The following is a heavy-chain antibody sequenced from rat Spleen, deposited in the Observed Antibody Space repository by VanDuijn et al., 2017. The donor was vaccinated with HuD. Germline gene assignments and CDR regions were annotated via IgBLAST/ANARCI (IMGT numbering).Heavy chain of an antibody. CDR3: AKGRLTTEADYFDY. D-gene: IGHD1-11*01. V-gene: IGHV5S13*01. CDR1: GFTFSDHG. J-gene: IGHJ2*01. Sequence: EVQLVESGGGLVQPGRSLKLSCAASGFTFSDHGMAWVRQTPTKGLEWVASINTGGDNTYYRDSVMGRFTISRDNAKSTLYLQMDSLRSEDTATYYCAKGRLTTEADYFDYWGQGVMVTVSS. CDR2: INTGGDNT.